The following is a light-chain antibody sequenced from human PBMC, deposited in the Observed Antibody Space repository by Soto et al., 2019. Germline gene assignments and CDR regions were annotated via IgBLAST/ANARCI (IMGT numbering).Light chain of an antibody. J-gene: IGKJ3*01. CDR3: QHRSNWLFT. V-gene: IGKV3-11*01. Sequence: EIVLTQSPATLSLSPGERATLSCRASQSVSSYLAWYQHKPGQAPRLLISDASNRATGIPARFSGSGSGTDFTLPTSNLEPEDCAVYYCQHRSNWLFTFGPGTKVHIK. CDR1: QSVSSY. CDR2: DAS.